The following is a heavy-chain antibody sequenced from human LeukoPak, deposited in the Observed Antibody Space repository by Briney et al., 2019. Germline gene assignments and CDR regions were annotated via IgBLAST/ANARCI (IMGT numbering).Heavy chain of an antibody. CDR1: GGSISSYY. J-gene: IGHJ3*02. V-gene: IGHV4-59*08. CDR2: IYYSGST. Sequence: PSETLSLTCTVSGGSISSYYWSWTRQPPGKGLEWIGYIYYSGSTNYNPSLKSRVTISVDTSKNQFSLKLSSVTAADTAVYYCASLVMVRGLPDAFDIWGQGTMVTVSS. CDR3: ASLVMVRGLPDAFDI. D-gene: IGHD3-10*01.